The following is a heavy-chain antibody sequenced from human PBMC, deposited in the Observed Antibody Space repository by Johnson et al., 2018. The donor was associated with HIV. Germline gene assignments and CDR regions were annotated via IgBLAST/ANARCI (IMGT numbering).Heavy chain of an antibody. D-gene: IGHD1-26*01. V-gene: IGHV3-30*04. CDR2: ISYDGSNK. Sequence: QVQLVESGGGVVQPGRSLRLSCAASGFTFSSCAMHWVRQAPGKGLEWVAVISYDGSNKYYADSVKGRFTISRDNSKNTLYLQMNSLRAEDTAVYYCAKEDGSVGATTGNAFDIWGQGTMVTVSS. CDR3: AKEDGSVGATTGNAFDI. CDR1: GFTFSSCA. J-gene: IGHJ3*02.